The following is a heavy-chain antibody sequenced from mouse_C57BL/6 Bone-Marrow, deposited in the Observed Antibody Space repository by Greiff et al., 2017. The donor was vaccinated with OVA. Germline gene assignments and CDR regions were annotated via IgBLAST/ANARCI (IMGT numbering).Heavy chain of an antibody. J-gene: IGHJ2*01. V-gene: IGHV5-6*01. CDR2: ISSGGSYT. D-gene: IGHD1-1*01. CDR1: GFTFSSYG. Sequence: EVQLKESGGDLVKPGGSLKLSCAASGFTFSSYGMSWVRQTPDKRLEWVATISSGGSYTYYPDSVKGRFTISRDNAKNTLYLQMSSLKSEDTAMYYCARRSGSSLYYWGQGTTLTVSS. CDR3: ARRSGSSLYY.